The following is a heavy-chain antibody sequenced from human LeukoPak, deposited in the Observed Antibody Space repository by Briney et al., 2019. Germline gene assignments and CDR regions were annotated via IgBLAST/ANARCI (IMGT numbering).Heavy chain of an antibody. J-gene: IGHJ5*02. CDR2: ISGSGDST. Sequence: PGWSLRLSCAASGFTFSNYAMSWVRQAPGKGLEWVSGISGSGDSTYYADSVKGRFTISRDNSKNTLYLQVNSLRAEDTALYYCAKAIGSSGSAWGQGTLVTVSS. CDR1: GFTFSNYA. V-gene: IGHV3-23*01. D-gene: IGHD6-25*01. CDR3: AKAIGSSGSA.